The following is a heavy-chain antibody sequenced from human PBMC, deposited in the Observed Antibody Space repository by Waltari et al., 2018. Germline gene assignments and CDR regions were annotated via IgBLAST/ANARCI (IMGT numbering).Heavy chain of an antibody. J-gene: IGHJ6*02. CDR2: ITPNSGGT. Sequence: QVQLVQSGAEVKKPGASVKVSCKASGSTFPGYYIHWVRQAPGQGLEWMGWITPNSGGTNYAQKFQGRVTMTRDTSISTVYMELSRLRSDDTAVYYCARDAYHYFGMDVWGQGTTVTVSS. CDR3: ARDAYHYFGMDV. V-gene: IGHV1-2*02. CDR1: GSTFPGYY.